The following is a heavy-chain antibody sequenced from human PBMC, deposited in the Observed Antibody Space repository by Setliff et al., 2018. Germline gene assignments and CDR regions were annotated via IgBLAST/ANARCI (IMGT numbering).Heavy chain of an antibody. Sequence: GGSLRLSCAASGFTFSDHYMDWVRQAPGKGLEWVGRIRNKANSYTTEYAAPVKGRFTISRDDSKNSLYLQMNSLKIEDTAVYYCVRDGQWLVPHYWGQGTLVTVSS. D-gene: IGHD6-19*01. CDR1: GFTFSDHY. V-gene: IGHV3-72*01. J-gene: IGHJ4*02. CDR3: VRDGQWLVPHY. CDR2: IRNKANSYTT.